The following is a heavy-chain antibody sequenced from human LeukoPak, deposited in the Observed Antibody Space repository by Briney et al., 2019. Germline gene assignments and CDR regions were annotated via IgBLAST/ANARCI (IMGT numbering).Heavy chain of an antibody. CDR1: GFTFSTYG. J-gene: IGHJ4*02. Sequence: GGSLRLSCAASGFTFSTYGMIWVRQAPGKGLEWVSSISYSGSSIYYADSLKGRFTISRDNAKNSLYLQMNSLTVDDTAVYYCARDMGWQQFDQWGQGTLVTVSS. CDR2: ISYSGSSI. V-gene: IGHV3-21*01. D-gene: IGHD5-24*01. CDR3: ARDMGWQQFDQ.